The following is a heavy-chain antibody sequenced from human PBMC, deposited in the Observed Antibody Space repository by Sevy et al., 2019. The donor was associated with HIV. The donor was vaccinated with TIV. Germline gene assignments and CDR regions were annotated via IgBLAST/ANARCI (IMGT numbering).Heavy chain of an antibody. V-gene: IGHV4-59*13. J-gene: IGHJ3*02. Sequence: SETLSLTCTVSGGSISSYYWSWIRQPPGKGLEWIGYIYYSGSTNYNPSLKSRVTISVDTSTNQFSLKLSSVTAADTAVYYCARDRYYDILTGRWGGDAFDIWGQGTMVTVSS. CDR1: GGSISSYY. CDR3: ARDRYYDILTGRWGGDAFDI. CDR2: IYYSGST. D-gene: IGHD3-9*01.